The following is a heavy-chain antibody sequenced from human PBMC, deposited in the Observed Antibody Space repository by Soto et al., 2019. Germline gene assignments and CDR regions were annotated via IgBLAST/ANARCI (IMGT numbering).Heavy chain of an antibody. V-gene: IGHV3-21*01. J-gene: IGHJ2*01. D-gene: IGHD4-17*01. Sequence: PVGSLRLSGAASGFTFSSYSMNWVRQAPGKGLEWVSSISSSSSYIYYADSVKGRFTISRDNAKNSLYLQMNSLRAEDTAVYYCARDRYGYGDYWYFDLWGRGTLVTVSS. CDR1: GFTFSSYS. CDR2: ISSSSSYI. CDR3: ARDRYGYGDYWYFDL.